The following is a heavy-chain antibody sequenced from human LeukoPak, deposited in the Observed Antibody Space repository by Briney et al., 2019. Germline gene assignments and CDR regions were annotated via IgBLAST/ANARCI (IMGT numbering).Heavy chain of an antibody. V-gene: IGHV3-23*01. J-gene: IGHJ5*02. Sequence: PGGSLRLSCAASGFTFSSYAMSWVRQAPGKGLEWVSAISGSGGSTYYADSVKGRFTTSRDNSKNTLYLQMNSLRAEDTAVYYCAKLTTSSGSSTPAWGQGTLVTVSS. D-gene: IGHD1-26*01. CDR2: ISGSGGST. CDR3: AKLTTSSGSSTPA. CDR1: GFTFSSYA.